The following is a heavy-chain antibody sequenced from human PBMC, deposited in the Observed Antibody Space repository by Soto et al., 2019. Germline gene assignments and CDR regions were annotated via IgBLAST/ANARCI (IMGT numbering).Heavy chain of an antibody. CDR2: ISGSGGST. J-gene: IGHJ4*02. V-gene: IGHV3-23*01. CDR1: GFTFSSYA. Sequence: EVQLLESGGGLVQPGGSLRLSCAASGFTFSSYAMSWVRQAPGKGLEWVSAISGSGGSTYYADSVKGRFTISRDNAKNTLYLQMNSLRAEDTAVYYCAKAHCGGECHSEEGSDYWGQGTLVTVS. CDR3: AKAHCGGECHSEEGSDY. D-gene: IGHD2-21*01.